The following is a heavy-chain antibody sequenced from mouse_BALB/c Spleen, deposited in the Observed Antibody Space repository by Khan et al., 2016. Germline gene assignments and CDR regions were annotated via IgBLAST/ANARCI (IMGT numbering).Heavy chain of an antibody. CDR2: IRSKSYNYAT. CDR1: GFTFNTYA. J-gene: IGHJ3*01. D-gene: IGHD1-1*01. V-gene: IGHV10-1*02. CDR3: VREIISGFYGVPWFAY. Sequence: EVQLVESGGGLVQPKGSLKLSCAASGFTFNTYAMNWVRQAPGKGLEWVARIRSKSYNYATYYADSVKDRFTISRDDSQSMLYLQMNDFGTEGTVVYYWVREIISGFYGVPWFAYWGNGTLVTVSA.